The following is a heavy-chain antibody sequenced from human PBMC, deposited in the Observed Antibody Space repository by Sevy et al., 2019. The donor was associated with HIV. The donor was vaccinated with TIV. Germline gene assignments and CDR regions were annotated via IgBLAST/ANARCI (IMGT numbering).Heavy chain of an antibody. CDR1: GFTLINHW. Sequence: GGSLRLSCAASGFTLINHWMHWVRQAPGKGLVWVSGISGDGATTTYADSVKGRFTISRDNAKNTLYVQMNSLRGEDTAVYYCARSGGTNXFDYWGQGILVTVSS. CDR3: ARSGGTNXFDY. J-gene: IGHJ4*02. V-gene: IGHV3-74*01. CDR2: ISGDGATT. D-gene: IGHD2-15*01.